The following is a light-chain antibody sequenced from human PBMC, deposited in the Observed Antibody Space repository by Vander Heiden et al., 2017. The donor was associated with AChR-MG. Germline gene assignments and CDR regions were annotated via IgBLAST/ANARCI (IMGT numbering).Light chain of an antibody. CDR1: NLGNKY. CDR3: QAWDSNIHVV. Sequence: SYELTQPPSVSVSPGQTASITCSGDNLGNKYACWYQQKPGQSPVLVIYQDSKRPSGIPERFSGSNSGNTATLTISGTQAMDEADDYCQAWDSNIHVVFGGGTKLTVL. J-gene: IGLJ2*01. V-gene: IGLV3-1*01. CDR2: QDS.